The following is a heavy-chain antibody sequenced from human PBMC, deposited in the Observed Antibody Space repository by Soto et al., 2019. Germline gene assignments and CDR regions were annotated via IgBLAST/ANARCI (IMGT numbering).Heavy chain of an antibody. CDR1: GFTFSSFG. CDR2: ILYDGSNK. J-gene: IGHJ4*02. D-gene: IGHD6-19*01. CDR3: AKPTVPFGRTVVAGPFDN. Sequence: QVQLVESGGGVVQPGRSLRLSCAASGFTFSSFGMHWVRQAPGEGLEWVAVILYDGSNKYYADSVKGRFTISRDNSKNTLYLQMNSLRAEDTAVFYCAKPTVPFGRTVVAGPFDNWGQGTLVTVSS. V-gene: IGHV3-30*18.